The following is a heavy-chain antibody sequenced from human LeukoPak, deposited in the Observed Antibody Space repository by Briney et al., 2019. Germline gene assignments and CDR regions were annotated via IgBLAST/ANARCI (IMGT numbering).Heavy chain of an antibody. D-gene: IGHD4-17*01. V-gene: IGHV4-4*07. CDR1: GGSVSSYY. Sequence: PSETLSLTCTVSGGSVSSYYWSWIRQPAGKGLEWIGRIYTSGSTNYNPPLRGRVTISVDKSKNQFSLQLSSVTAADTAVYYCARDPGYDYADYIQDPFDIWGHGTMVAVSS. CDR3: ARDPGYDYADYIQDPFDI. J-gene: IGHJ3*02. CDR2: IYTSGST.